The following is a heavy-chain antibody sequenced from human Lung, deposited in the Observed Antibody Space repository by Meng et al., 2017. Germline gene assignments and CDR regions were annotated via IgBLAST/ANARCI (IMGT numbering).Heavy chain of an antibody. CDR2: INPKSGDT. CDR3: ARDEDISAAGKLFGDY. V-gene: IGHV1-2*06. CDR1: GYNFPDYY. D-gene: IGHD6-25*01. Sequence: QGAVVQSGAEGKKPGASVKVSCKPSGYNFPDYYIHWVRRAPGQGLEWMGRINPKSGDTHYAQKFQARVTMTGDTSISTAYMELSGLRSDDTAMYYCARDEDISAAGKLFGDYWGQGTLVTVSS. J-gene: IGHJ4*02.